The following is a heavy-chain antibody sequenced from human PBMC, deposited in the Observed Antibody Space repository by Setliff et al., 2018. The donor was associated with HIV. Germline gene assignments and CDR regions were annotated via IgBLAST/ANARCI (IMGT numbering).Heavy chain of an antibody. D-gene: IGHD3-9*01. V-gene: IGHV1-69*05. CDR3: ARGGGVLRYFDFPLFICGKRGCFDI. J-gene: IGHJ3*02. CDR2: IIPIFGTA. Sequence: SVKVSCKASGGTFSSYAISWVRQAPGQGLEWVGGIIPIFGTANYAQKFQGRVTITTDESTSTAYMELSSLRSEDTAVYYCARGGGVLRYFDFPLFICGKRGCFDIWGQGTMVTVSS. CDR1: GGTFSSYA.